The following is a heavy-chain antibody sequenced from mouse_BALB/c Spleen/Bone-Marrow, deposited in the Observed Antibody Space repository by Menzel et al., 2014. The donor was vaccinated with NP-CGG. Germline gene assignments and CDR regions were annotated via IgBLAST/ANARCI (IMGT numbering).Heavy chain of an antibody. D-gene: IGHD1-1*01. CDR2: ISYSGST. CDR3: ARGGGSSYNYAMDY. J-gene: IGHJ4*01. Sequence: EVMLVESGPSLVKPSQTLSLTCSVTGDSITSGYWNWIRKFPGNKLEYMGYISYSGSTYYNPSLKSRISTTRDTSKNQYYLQLNSVTTEDTATYYCARGGGSSYNYAMDYWGQGTSVTVSP. V-gene: IGHV3-8*02. CDR1: GDSITSGY.